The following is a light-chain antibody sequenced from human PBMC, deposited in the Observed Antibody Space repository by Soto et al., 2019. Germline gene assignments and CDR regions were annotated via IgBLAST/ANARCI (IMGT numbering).Light chain of an antibody. CDR2: GAS. Sequence: EILLTQSPSTLSVSPGERATLSCSASESVSSNLAWYQQRPGQAPRLVIYGASTRATGIPARFSGGGSGTEFTLTISSLQSEDFAVYYCQQYNSWLPITFGQGTRLEIK. CDR3: QQYNSWLPIT. V-gene: IGKV3-15*01. CDR1: ESVSSN. J-gene: IGKJ5*01.